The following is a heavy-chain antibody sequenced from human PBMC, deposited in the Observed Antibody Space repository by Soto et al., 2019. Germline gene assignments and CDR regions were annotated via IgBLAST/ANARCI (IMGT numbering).Heavy chain of an antibody. J-gene: IGHJ4*02. V-gene: IGHV3-30*18. Sequence: GGSLRLSCAASGFTFSSYGMHWVRQAPGKGLEWVAVISYDGSNKYYADSVKGRFTISRDNSKNTLYLQMNSLRAEDTAVYYCAKAPTGQYYDILTGYPDYWGQGTLVTVSS. CDR3: AKAPTGQYYDILTGYPDY. CDR2: ISYDGSNK. D-gene: IGHD3-9*01. CDR1: GFTFSSYG.